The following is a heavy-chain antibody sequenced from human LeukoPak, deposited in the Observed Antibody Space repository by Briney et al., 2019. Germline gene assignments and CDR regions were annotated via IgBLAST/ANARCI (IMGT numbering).Heavy chain of an antibody. CDR2: IYYSGGT. Sequence: SETLSLTCSVSGASLTRPTYYQWSWIRQPPGKGLGLEWIGYIYYSGGTNYNPSLKSRVTISIDTSKNQVSLKLSSVTAADTAVYYCARLWDSSSSLDYWGQGTLVTVSS. D-gene: IGHD6-6*01. J-gene: IGHJ4*02. V-gene: IGHV4-61*01. CDR3: ARLWDSSSSLDY. CDR1: GASLTRPTYY.